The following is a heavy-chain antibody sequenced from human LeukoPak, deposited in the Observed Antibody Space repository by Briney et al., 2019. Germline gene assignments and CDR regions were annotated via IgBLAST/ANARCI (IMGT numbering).Heavy chain of an antibody. CDR2: LSYDGTNK. CDR3: ARSSWGSYYPLFDY. J-gene: IGHJ4*02. Sequence: GMSLRLSCAASGFTFNVYGIHWVRQAPGKGLEWVAFLSYDGTNKFYADSVKGRFTISRDNSKNTLYLQMNSLRAEDTAVYYCARSSWGSYYPLFDYWGQGTLVTVSS. CDR1: GFTFNVYG. D-gene: IGHD3-10*01. V-gene: IGHV3-33*05.